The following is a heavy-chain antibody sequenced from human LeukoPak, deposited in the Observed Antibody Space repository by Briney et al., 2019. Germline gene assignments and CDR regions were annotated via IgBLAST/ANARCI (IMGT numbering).Heavy chain of an antibody. Sequence: ASVKVSCKASGYTFTGYYMHWVRQAPGQGLEWMGWINPNSGGTNYAQKFQGRVTMTRDTSISTAYMELSRLRSDDTAVYYCARSSGEYYYYYYMDVWGKGTTVTVSS. D-gene: IGHD3-10*01. J-gene: IGHJ6*03. CDR2: INPNSGGT. CDR1: GYTFTGYY. V-gene: IGHV1-2*02. CDR3: ARSSGEYYYYYYMDV.